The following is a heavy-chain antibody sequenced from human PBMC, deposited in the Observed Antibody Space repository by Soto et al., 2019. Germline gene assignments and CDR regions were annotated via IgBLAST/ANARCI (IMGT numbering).Heavy chain of an antibody. J-gene: IGHJ4*02. CDR2: INSEGSSI. D-gene: IGHD3-3*01. CDR3: AMLTVDTITSLDY. CDR1: GFTFSRYW. V-gene: IGHV3-74*01. Sequence: EVQLVESGGDLVQPGGFLRLSCATSGFTFSRYWMHWGRQVPGKGLVWVSRINSEGSSISYSDSVKGRFTISRDNDKNTWYLQMNRLRVEDTAVYYCAMLTVDTITSLDYWGQGTLVTVSS.